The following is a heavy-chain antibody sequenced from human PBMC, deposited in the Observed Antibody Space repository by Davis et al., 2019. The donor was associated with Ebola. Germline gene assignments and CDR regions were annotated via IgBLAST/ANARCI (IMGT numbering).Heavy chain of an antibody. V-gene: IGHV3-30*18. D-gene: IGHD3-22*01. CDR2: ISYDGSNK. J-gene: IGHJ4*02. CDR1: GFTFSSYG. Sequence: GESLKISCAASGFTFSSYGMHWVRQAPGKGLEWVAVISYDGSNKYYADSVKGRFTISRDNSKNTLYLQMNSLRAEDTAVYYCAKDEEWYYDSSGYYDYWGQGTLVTVSS. CDR3: AKDEEWYYDSSGYYDY.